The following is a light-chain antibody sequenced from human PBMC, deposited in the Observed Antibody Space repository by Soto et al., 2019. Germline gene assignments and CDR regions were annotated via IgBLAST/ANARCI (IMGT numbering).Light chain of an antibody. Sequence: ALTQPASVSGSPGQSITLSCTGTSSDVGGYNYVSWYQQHPGKAPKLMIYDVSNRPSGVSNRFSGSKSGNTASLTISGLQAEDEADYYCSSYTSSSTRVFGGGTKLTVL. J-gene: IGLJ2*01. CDR2: DVS. V-gene: IGLV2-14*01. CDR3: SSYTSSSTRV. CDR1: SSDVGGYNY.